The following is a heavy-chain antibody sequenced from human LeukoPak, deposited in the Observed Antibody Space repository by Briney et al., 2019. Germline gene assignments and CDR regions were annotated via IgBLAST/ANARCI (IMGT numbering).Heavy chain of an antibody. CDR3: ARYFVVVPAARSPPYYYGMDV. D-gene: IGHD2-2*01. CDR2: INPNSGGT. Sequence: ASVKVSCKASGYTFTGYYMHWVRQAPGQGLEWMGWINPNSGGTNYARKFQGRVTMTRDTSISTAYMELSRLRSDDTAVYYCARYFVVVPAARSPPYYYGMDVWGQGTTVTVSS. V-gene: IGHV1-2*02. J-gene: IGHJ6*02. CDR1: GYTFTGYY.